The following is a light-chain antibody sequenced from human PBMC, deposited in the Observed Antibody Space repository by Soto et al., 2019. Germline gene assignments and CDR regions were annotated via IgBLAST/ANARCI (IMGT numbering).Light chain of an antibody. Sequence: DIQMTQSPTTLSASVGDRVTITCRASESISSWLAWYQQKPGKAPKLLIYKASSLESGVPSRFSGSGSGTEFTLTISSLQRDDFATYYCQQYNNYWAFGQGTKVEI. CDR1: ESISSW. J-gene: IGKJ1*01. CDR2: KAS. CDR3: QQYNNYWA. V-gene: IGKV1-5*03.